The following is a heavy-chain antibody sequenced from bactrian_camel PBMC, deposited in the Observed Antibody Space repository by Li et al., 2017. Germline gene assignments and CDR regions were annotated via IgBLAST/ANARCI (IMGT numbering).Heavy chain of an antibody. Sequence: QLVESGGGSVQPGGSLRLSCRISGLADTNYCMGWFRQAPGKEREAVATIYPGGTYYTDSVKGRFTISQDNAKNTLYLRMNSLKPEDTAVYYCAVAAGRHGGRCLDQWHHWGQG. D-gene: IGHD7*01. V-gene: IGHV3S28*01. J-gene: IGHJ2*01. CDR2: IYPGGT. CDR3: AVAAGRHGGRCLDQWHH. CDR1: GLADTNYC.